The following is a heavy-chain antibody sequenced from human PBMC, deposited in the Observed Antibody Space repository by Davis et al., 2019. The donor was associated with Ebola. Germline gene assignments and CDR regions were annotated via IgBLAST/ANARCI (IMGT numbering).Heavy chain of an antibody. D-gene: IGHD1-1*01. J-gene: IGHJ6*02. Sequence: PGGSLRLSCAVFGCSISSSNWWSWVRQPPGKGLEWIGEIYQSGSTNYNPSLKIQVTISVDKSKNQFSLKLTSVTAADTAVYYCAGTAMDVWGQGTTVTVSS. V-gene: IGHV4-4*02. CDR1: GCSISSSNW. CDR3: AGTAMDV. CDR2: IYQSGST.